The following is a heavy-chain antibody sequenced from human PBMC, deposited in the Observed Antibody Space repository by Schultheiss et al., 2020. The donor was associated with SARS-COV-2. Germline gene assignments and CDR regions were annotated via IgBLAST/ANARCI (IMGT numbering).Heavy chain of an antibody. CDR3: ARDRYSSSWYLYY. V-gene: IGHV1-2*06. CDR2: INPNSGGT. CDR1: GYTFTGYY. Sequence: ASVKVSCKASGYTFTGYYMHWVRQAPGQGLEWMGRINPNSGGTNYAQKFQGRVTITADKSTSTAYMELSSLRSDDTAVYYCARDRYSSSWYLYYWGQGTLVTVSS. J-gene: IGHJ4*02. D-gene: IGHD6-13*01.